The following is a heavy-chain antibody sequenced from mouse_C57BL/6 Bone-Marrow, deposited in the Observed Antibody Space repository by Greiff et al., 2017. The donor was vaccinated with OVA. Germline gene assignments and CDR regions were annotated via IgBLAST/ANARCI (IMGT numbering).Heavy chain of an antibody. D-gene: IGHD1-1*01. J-gene: IGHJ3*01. CDR2: ISSGGSYT. V-gene: IGHV5-6*01. CDR3: ARGGYYFSWFAY. Sequence: EVKLMESGGDLVKPGGSLKLSCAASGFTFSSYGMSWFRQTPDKRLEWVATISSGGSYTYYPASVTGRFTISRDNAKNTQDLQMSRLKSEDTAMYYGARGGYYFSWFAYWGQGTLVTVSA. CDR1: GFTFSSYG.